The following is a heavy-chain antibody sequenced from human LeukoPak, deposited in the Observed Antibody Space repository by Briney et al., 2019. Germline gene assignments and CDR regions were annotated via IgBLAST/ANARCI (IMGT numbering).Heavy chain of an antibody. D-gene: IGHD2-2*01. V-gene: IGHV3-23*01. CDR1: GFSFSSYA. Sequence: PGGSLRLSCAASGFSFSSYAMSWVRQAPGKGLEWVSAISGSGGSTYYADSMKGRFTISRDNSKNTLYLQMNSLRAEDTAVYYCAKEKFPDIVVVPAAYVFDYWGQGTLVTVSS. CDR3: AKEKFPDIVVVPAAYVFDY. J-gene: IGHJ4*02. CDR2: ISGSGGST.